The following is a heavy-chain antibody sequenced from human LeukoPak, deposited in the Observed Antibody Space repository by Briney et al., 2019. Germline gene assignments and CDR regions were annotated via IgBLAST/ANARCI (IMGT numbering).Heavy chain of an antibody. V-gene: IGHV4-39*07. CDR2: IYYSGST. J-gene: IGHJ4*02. CDR3: ARGVSEMATIRGYFDY. CDR1: GGSISSSSYY. D-gene: IGHD5-24*01. Sequence: SETLSLTCTVSGGSISSSSYYWGWIRQPPGKGLEWIVSIYYSGSTYYNPSLKSLVTISVDTSKNQFSLKLSSVTAADTAVYYCARGVSEMATIRGYFDYWGQGTLVTVSS.